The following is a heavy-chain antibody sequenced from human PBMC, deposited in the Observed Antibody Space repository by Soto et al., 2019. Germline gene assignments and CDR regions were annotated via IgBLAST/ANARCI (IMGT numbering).Heavy chain of an antibody. V-gene: IGHV3-48*03. CDR3: AREVAWISGMDV. D-gene: IGHD5-12*01. CDR2: ISSSGDIR. CDR1: GFSFSSYE. J-gene: IGHJ6*02. Sequence: GGSLRLSCTASGFSFSSYEMNWVRQAPGKGLEWVSSISSSGDIRYYADSVKGRFTISRDNAKNSLSLQMNSLRAEDTAIYYCAREVAWISGMDVWGQGTTVTVSS.